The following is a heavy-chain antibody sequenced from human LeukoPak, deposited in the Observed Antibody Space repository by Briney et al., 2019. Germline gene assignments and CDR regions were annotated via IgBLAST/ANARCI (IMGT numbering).Heavy chain of an antibody. Sequence: PSQTLSLTRTVSGGSINSGDYYWSSIRQPPGKGLEWIGYIYYSGSTYYNPSIKSRVTISVDTSKNQFSLKLSSVTAADTAVYCCARVLTYYYDSSRGAFDIWGQGTMVTVSS. V-gene: IGHV4-30-4*01. D-gene: IGHD3-22*01. CDR3: ARVLTYYYDSSRGAFDI. J-gene: IGHJ3*02. CDR2: IYYSGST. CDR1: GGSINSGDYY.